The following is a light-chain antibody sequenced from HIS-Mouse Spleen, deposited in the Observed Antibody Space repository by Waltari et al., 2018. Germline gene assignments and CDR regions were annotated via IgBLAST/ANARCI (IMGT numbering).Light chain of an antibody. CDR2: WAS. J-gene: IGKJ2*01. CDR1: RSVLYSSNNKNY. CDR3: QQYYSTPYT. Sequence: DIVMTQSPDSLAVTLRERATISCKSSRSVLYSSNNKNYLAWYQQKPGQPPKLLIYWASTRESGVPDRFSGSGSGTDFTLTISSLQAEDVAVYYCQQYYSTPYTFGQGTKLEIK. V-gene: IGKV4-1*01.